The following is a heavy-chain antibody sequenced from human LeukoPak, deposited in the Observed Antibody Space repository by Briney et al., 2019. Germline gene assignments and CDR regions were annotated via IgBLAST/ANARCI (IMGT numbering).Heavy chain of an antibody. CDR2: IYYSGST. CDR1: GGSISSNSYY. D-gene: IGHD3-9*01. CDR3: ARDDQGVNYDILTGYYRAAFGFDY. J-gene: IGHJ4*02. Sequence: SETLSLTCAVSGGSISSNSYYWGWIRQPPGKGLEWIGSIYYSGSTYYNPSLKSRVTISVDTSKNQFSLKLSSVTAADTAVYHCARDDQGVNYDILTGYYRAAFGFDYWGQGTLVTVSS. V-gene: IGHV4-39*07.